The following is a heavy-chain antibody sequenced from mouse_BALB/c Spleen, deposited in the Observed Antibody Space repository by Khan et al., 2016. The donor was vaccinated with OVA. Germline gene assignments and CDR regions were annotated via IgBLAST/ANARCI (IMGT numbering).Heavy chain of an antibody. Sequence: VRLQQSGAELVRPGPLVKLSCKASGFNIKDYYMHWVKQRPEQGLVWIGRIDPENGDTIYDPKFQGKASITSDTSSNKAYLQLSSLTSEDTAVYYCARDGYSPWFAYWGQGTLVTVSA. J-gene: IGHJ3*01. CDR2: IDPENGDT. CDR3: ARDGYSPWFAY. D-gene: IGHD2-3*01. CDR1: GFNIKDYY. V-gene: IGHV14-1*02.